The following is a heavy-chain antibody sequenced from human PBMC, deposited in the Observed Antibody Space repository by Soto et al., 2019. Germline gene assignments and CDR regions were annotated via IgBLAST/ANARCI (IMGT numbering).Heavy chain of an antibody. CDR3: SRLNDYVEYFQH. Sequence: QLQLQESGPGLVKPSETLSLNCSVSGGSIRSSPYYWGWIRQPPGKGLEYIGSIFHSGSTYYNPSLQNRVTISVDTSKNKFSLQLNSVTTADTAVYSCSRLNDYVEYFQHCGQGALVTVSS. CDR2: IFHSGST. J-gene: IGHJ1*01. CDR1: GGSIRSSPYY. D-gene: IGHD4-17*01. V-gene: IGHV4-39*01.